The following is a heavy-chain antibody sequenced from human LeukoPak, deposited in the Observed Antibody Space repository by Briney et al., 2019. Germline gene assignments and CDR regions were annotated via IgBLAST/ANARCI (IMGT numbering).Heavy chain of an antibody. V-gene: IGHV3-15*01. CDR3: TTASGYSSGWPLDY. CDR1: GFTFSNAW. J-gene: IGHJ4*02. D-gene: IGHD6-19*01. CDR2: IKSKTDDGTT. Sequence: GESLRLSCAASGFTFSNAWMSWVRQAPGKGLEWVGRIKSKTDDGTTDYAAPVKGRFTISRDDSKNTLYLQMNSLKTEDTAVYYCTTASGYSSGWPLDYWGQGTLVTVSS.